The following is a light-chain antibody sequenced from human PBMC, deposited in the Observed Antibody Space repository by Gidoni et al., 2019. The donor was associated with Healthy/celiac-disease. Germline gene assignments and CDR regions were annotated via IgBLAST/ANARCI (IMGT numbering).Light chain of an antibody. CDR2: NAS. V-gene: IGKV1-5*03. J-gene: IGKJ2*01. CDR3: QQYNSYSGT. CDR1: HSISSC. Sequence: IQTTQTPSTPSASVGDRVTITCRASHSISSCYAGYQQKPGKDPKLLIYNASSLESGVPSRFSGSRSGTEFTLTISSRQPDEFAADYCQQYNSYSGTFXXXTKLEIK.